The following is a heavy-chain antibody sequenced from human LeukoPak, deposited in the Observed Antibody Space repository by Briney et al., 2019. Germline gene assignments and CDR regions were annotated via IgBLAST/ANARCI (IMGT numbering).Heavy chain of an antibody. Sequence: GGSLRLSCAASGFTFSSCAMSWVRQAPGKGLEWVSAISGSGGSTYYADSVKGRFTISRDNSKNTLYLQMNSLRAEDTAVYYCAKDLLVLRYFDWLLSGLDYWGQGTLVTVSS. CDR1: GFTFSSCA. J-gene: IGHJ4*02. V-gene: IGHV3-23*01. CDR3: AKDLLVLRYFDWLLSGLDY. D-gene: IGHD3-9*01. CDR2: ISGSGGST.